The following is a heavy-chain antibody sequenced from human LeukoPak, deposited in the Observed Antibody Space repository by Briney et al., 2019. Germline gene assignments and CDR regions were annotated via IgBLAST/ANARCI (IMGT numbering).Heavy chain of an antibody. CDR3: ARGSYCSSTSCYTYYYYGMDV. V-gene: IGHV3-48*01. CDR1: GFTFSSYS. Sequence: PGGSLRLSCAASGFTFSSYSMNWVRQAPGKGLEWVSYISSSSSTIYYADSVKGRFTISRDNAKNSLYLQMNSLRAEDTAVYYCARGSYCSSTSCYTYYYYGMDVWGQGTTVTVSS. D-gene: IGHD2-2*01. CDR2: ISSSSSTI. J-gene: IGHJ6*02.